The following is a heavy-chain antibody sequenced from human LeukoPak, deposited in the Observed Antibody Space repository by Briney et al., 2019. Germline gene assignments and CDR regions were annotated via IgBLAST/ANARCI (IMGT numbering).Heavy chain of an antibody. CDR1: GYTFTSYY. CDR3: AGGGGRGYSYGEY. CDR2: INPSSGST. V-gene: IGHV1-46*01. J-gene: IGHJ4*02. Sequence: ASVKVSCKASGYTFTSYYMHWVRQAPGQGLEWMGIINPSSGSTSYAQKLQGRVTMTTDTSTSTAYMELRSLRSDDTAVYYCAGGGGRGYSYGEYWGQGTLVTVSS. D-gene: IGHD5-18*01.